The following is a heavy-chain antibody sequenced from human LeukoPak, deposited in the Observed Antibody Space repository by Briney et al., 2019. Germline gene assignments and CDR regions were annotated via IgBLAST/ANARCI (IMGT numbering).Heavy chain of an antibody. Sequence: SETLSLTCTVSGGSISSYYWSWIRQPPGKGLEWIGYIYYSGSTNYNPSLKSRVTISVDTSKNQFSLKLSSVTAADTAVYYCARGHEAGFDPWGQGTLVTVSS. CDR1: GGSISSYY. D-gene: IGHD6-13*01. J-gene: IGHJ5*02. CDR2: IYYSGST. CDR3: ARGHEAGFDP. V-gene: IGHV4-59*08.